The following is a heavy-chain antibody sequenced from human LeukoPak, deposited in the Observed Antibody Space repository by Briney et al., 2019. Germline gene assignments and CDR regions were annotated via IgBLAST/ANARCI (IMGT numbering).Heavy chain of an antibody. V-gene: IGHV4-39*07. CDR1: GGSISSNSYY. D-gene: IGHD3-3*01. CDR2: IYYSGST. J-gene: IGHJ6*03. Sequence: SETLSLTCTVSGGSISSNSYYWGWIRQPPGKGLEWIGSIYYSGSTYYNPSLKSRVTISVDTSKNQFSLKLSSVTAADTAVYYCARLPWSGYTYYYYYMDVWGKGTTVTVSS. CDR3: ARLPWSGYTYYYYYMDV.